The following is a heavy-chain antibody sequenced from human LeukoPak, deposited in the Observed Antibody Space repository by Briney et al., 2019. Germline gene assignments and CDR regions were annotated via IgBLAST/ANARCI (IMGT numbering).Heavy chain of an antibody. D-gene: IGHD3-22*01. CDR3: ARLYYYDSSGYYPDDY. CDR1: GGSISSYY. V-gene: IGHV4-59*01. CDR2: IYYSGST. Sequence: SETLSLTCTVSGGSISSYYWSWIRQPPGKGLEWIGYIYYSGSTNYNPSLKSRVTISVDTSKNQFSLKLSSVTAADTAVYYCARLYYYDSSGYYPDDYWGQGTLVTVSS. J-gene: IGHJ4*02.